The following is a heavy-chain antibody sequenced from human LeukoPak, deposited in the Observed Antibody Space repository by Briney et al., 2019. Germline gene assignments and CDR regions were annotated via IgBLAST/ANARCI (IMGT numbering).Heavy chain of an antibody. CDR3: ARVKYQLLWKYFDY. CDR2: INSDGDST. J-gene: IGHJ4*02. CDR1: GFTFSSYA. D-gene: IGHD2-2*01. Sequence: GGSLRLSCSASGFTFSSYAMHWVRQAAGEGLEYVSAINSDGDSTYYADSVKGRFTISRDNSKNTLYLQMSSLRSEDTAVYYCARVKYQLLWKYFDYWGQGTLVTVSS. V-gene: IGHV3-64*04.